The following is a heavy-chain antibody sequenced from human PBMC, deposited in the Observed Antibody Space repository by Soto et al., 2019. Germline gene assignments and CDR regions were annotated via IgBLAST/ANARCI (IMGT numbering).Heavy chain of an antibody. CDR3: ARDGRKQQLLGYYYYYGMDV. V-gene: IGHV4-4*02. CDR2: IYHSGST. CDR1: GGSISSSNW. Sequence: SETLSLTCAVSGGSISSSNWWSWVRQPPGKGLEWIGDIYHSGSTNYNPSLKSRVTISVDKSKNQCSLKLSSVTAADTAVYYCARDGRKQQLLGYYYYYGMDVWGQGTTVTVSS. J-gene: IGHJ6*02. D-gene: IGHD6-13*01.